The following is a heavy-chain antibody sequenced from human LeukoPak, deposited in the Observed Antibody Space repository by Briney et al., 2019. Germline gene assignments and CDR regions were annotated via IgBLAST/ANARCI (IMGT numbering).Heavy chain of an antibody. V-gene: IGHV3-30-3*01. D-gene: IGHD5-24*01. CDR2: ISYDGSNK. CDR1: GFTFSSYA. J-gene: IGHJ4*02. Sequence: GRSLRLSCAASGFTFSSYAMHWVRQAPGKGLEWVAVISYDGSNKYYADSVKGRFTISRDNSKNTLYLQMNSLRAEDTAVYYCARGSTIGGQGTLVTVSS. CDR3: ARGSTI.